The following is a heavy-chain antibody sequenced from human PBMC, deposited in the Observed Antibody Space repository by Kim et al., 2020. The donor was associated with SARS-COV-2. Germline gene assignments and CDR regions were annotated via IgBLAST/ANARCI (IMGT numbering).Heavy chain of an antibody. CDR1: GFTFSSYG. CDR3: ARAPVFVRGVIFDY. J-gene: IGHJ4*02. D-gene: IGHD3-10*02. V-gene: IGHV3-33*01. CDR2: IWYDGSNK. Sequence: GGSLRLSCAASGFTFSSYGMHWVRQAPGKGLEWVAVIWYDGSNKYYADSVKGRFTISRDNSKNTLYLQMNSLRAEDTAVYYCARAPVFVRGVIFDYWGQGTLVTVSS.